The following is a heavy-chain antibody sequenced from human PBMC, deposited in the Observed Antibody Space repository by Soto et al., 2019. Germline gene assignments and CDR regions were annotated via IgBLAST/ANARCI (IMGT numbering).Heavy chain of an antibody. CDR2: IIPRFRTT. CDR3: ARSNVLLWFGETYNWFDP. J-gene: IGHJ5*02. V-gene: IGHV1-69*13. D-gene: IGHD3-10*01. Sequence: SVKVSCKAAGGPFSMFTFNWVRQAPGQGLEWMGGIIPRFRTTNYAPTLQDRVTITADESRNTLYMELSSLRSEDTAVYFCARSNVLLWFGETYNWFDPWGQGTQVTVSS. CDR1: GGPFSMFT.